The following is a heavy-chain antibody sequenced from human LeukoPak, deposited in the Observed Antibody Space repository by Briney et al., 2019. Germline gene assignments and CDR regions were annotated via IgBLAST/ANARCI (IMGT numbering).Heavy chain of an antibody. CDR2: IYYSGST. J-gene: IGHJ4*02. CDR1: GGSISSYY. D-gene: IGHD3-10*01. Sequence: SETLSLTCTVSGGSISSYYWSWIRQPPGKGLEWIGYIYYSGSTNYNPSLKSRVTISVDTSKNQFSLKLSSVTAADTAVYYCARGEGSGSSRYHFGYWGQGTLVTVSS. CDR3: ARGEGSGSSRYHFGY. V-gene: IGHV4-59*01.